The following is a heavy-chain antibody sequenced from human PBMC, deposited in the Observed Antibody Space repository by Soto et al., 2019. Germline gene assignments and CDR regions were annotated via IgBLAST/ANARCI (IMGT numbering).Heavy chain of an antibody. V-gene: IGHV4-59*01. CDR2: IYYSGST. D-gene: IGHD4-4*01. CDR3: ARAEDYTSYYYMDV. Sequence: SETLSLTCTVSGGSISSYYWSWIRQPPGKGLEWIGYIYYSGSTNYNPSLKSRVTISVDTSKNQFSLKLSSVAAADTAVYYCARAEDYTSYYYMDVWGKGTTVTVSS. CDR1: GGSISSYY. J-gene: IGHJ6*03.